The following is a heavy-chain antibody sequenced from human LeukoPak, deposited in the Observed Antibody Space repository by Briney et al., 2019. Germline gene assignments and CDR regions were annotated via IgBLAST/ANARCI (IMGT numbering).Heavy chain of an antibody. D-gene: IGHD2-2*01. Sequence: GASVKVSCKASGYTFTSYYMHWVRQAPGQGLEWMGIINPSDGSTSYAQKFQGRVTMTRDTSTSTVYMELSSLRSEDTAVYYCARVVPAFTDAFDIWGQGTMVTVSS. CDR3: ARVVPAFTDAFDI. V-gene: IGHV1-46*03. J-gene: IGHJ3*02. CDR2: INPSDGST. CDR1: GYTFTSYY.